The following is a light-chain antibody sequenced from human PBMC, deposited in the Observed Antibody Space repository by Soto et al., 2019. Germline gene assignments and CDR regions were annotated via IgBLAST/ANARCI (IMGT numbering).Light chain of an antibody. CDR3: EQAGSFPIT. Sequence: DIHITQSPSSVSASVGDRVTITCRASQNIWRLLAWYQQKPGKAPELLIYDASSLQSGVPPRFSGSGSGTDFTLTISSLQPEDFATYYCEQAGSFPITFGQGTRLE. CDR2: DAS. J-gene: IGKJ5*01. V-gene: IGKV1-12*01. CDR1: QNIWRL.